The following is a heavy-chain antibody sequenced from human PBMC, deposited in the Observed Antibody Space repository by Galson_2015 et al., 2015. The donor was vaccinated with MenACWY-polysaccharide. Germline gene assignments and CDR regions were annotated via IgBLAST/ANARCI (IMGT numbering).Heavy chain of an antibody. CDR3: ARDYCSRTTCNGMDV. CDR1: GLTVSTNY. Sequence: SLRLSCAVFGLTVSTNYMSWVRQAPGKGLEWVSIIYSGGSTYYADSVKGRFTVSRGNSEKTVYLEMNSLRAEDTATYYCARDYCSRTTCNGMDVWGRGPRSPSPQ. CDR2: IYSGGST. D-gene: IGHD2-2*01. V-gene: IGHV3-66*02. J-gene: IGHJ6*01.